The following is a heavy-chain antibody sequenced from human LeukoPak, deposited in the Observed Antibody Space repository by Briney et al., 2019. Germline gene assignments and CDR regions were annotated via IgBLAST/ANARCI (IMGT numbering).Heavy chain of an antibody. D-gene: IGHD6-13*01. CDR3: ARGGSSWYKYYYMDV. CDR1: GFTFSSYW. Sequence: GGSLRLSCAASGFTFSSYWMHWVRQAPGKGLVWVSRINSDGSSISYADSVKGRFTISRDNAKNTLYLQMNSLRAEDAAVYYCARGGSSWYKYYYMDVWGKGTTVTVSS. CDR2: INSDGSSI. V-gene: IGHV3-74*01. J-gene: IGHJ6*03.